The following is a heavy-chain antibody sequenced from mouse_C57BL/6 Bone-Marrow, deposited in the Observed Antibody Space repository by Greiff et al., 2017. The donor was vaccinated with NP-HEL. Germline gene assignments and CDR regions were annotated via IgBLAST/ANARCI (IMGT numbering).Heavy chain of an antibody. V-gene: IGHV14-3*01. CDR2: IDPANGNT. Sequence: VHVKQSVAELVRPGASVKLSCTASGFNIKNTYMHWVKQRPEQGLEWIGRIDPANGNTKYVPKFQGKATITADTSSNTAYLQLSSLTSEDTAIYYCALITTVVEGFAYWGQGTLVTVSA. CDR3: ALITTVVEGFAY. D-gene: IGHD1-1*01. J-gene: IGHJ3*01. CDR1: GFNIKNTY.